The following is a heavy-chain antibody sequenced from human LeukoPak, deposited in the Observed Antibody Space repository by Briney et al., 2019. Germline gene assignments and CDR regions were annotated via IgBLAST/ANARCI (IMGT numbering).Heavy chain of an antibody. CDR1: GYTFTSYD. D-gene: IGHD3-3*01. Sequence: ASVKVSCKASGYTFTSYDINWVRQATGQGLEWMGWTNPNSGNTGYAQKFQGRVTMTRNTSISTAYMELSSLRSEDTAVYYCARHYYDFWSGYYMSWFDPWGQGTLVTVSS. J-gene: IGHJ5*02. CDR2: TNPNSGNT. V-gene: IGHV1-8*01. CDR3: ARHYYDFWSGYYMSWFDP.